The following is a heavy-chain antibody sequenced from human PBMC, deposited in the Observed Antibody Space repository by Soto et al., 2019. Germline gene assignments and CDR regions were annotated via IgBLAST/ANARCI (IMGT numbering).Heavy chain of an antibody. V-gene: IGHV5-51*01. Sequence: EVQLVQSGAEVKKPGDSLKISCKGSGYNFATYLIGWVRQMPGKGLEWMGIIYPGDSDTRYSPSFQGQVTISADKSISTASLHWTSLTASDTAMYYCARRSYCGVDCTIRPSDYFGLGVWGQGTTVTVSS. J-gene: IGHJ6*02. CDR1: GYNFATYL. CDR2: IYPGDSDT. D-gene: IGHD2-21*02. CDR3: ARRSYCGVDCTIRPSDYFGLGV.